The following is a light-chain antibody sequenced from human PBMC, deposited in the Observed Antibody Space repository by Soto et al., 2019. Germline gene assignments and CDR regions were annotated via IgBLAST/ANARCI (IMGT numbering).Light chain of an antibody. Sequence: DIQLTQSPSFLSASVGDRVTITCRASPSISSYLAWYQQKPGKPPKLLIYGASTLQSDVPSRFSGSGSGTEFTLTVSSLQAEDSATYYCQQFNDYPLTFGGGTKVEI. CDR1: PSISSY. J-gene: IGKJ4*01. CDR2: GAS. CDR3: QQFNDYPLT. V-gene: IGKV1-9*01.